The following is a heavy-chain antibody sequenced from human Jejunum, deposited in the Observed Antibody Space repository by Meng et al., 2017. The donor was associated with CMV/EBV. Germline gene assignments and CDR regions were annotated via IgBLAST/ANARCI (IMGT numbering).Heavy chain of an antibody. Sequence: QVTFKESCPTLVKPTKTLTLTCRFSGFSPRTSGEGVGWIRQPPGKALEWLALIYRGDDKRYSPSLNSRLTIAKDTSKNEVVLTLTNMGPIDTGTYYCAHFVGGYYPSRPDYWGQGTLVTVSS. CDR1: GFSPRTSGEG. CDR3: AHFVGGYYPSRPDY. D-gene: IGHD1-26*01. J-gene: IGHJ4*02. CDR2: IYRGDDK. V-gene: IGHV2-5*02.